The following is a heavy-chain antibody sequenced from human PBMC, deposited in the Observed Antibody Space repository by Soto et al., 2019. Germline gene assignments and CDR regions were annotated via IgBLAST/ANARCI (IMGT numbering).Heavy chain of an antibody. Sequence: EVQLVQSGAEVKKPGESLRISCKGSGYSFTSYWISWVRQMPGKGLEWMGRIDPSDSYTNYSPSFQGHVTISADKSISTAYLQGSSLTASDTAMYYCATNGGYDSHYWGQGTLVTVSS. CDR3: ATNGGYDSHY. V-gene: IGHV5-10-1*01. D-gene: IGHD5-12*01. J-gene: IGHJ4*02. CDR2: IDPSDSYT. CDR1: GYSFTSYW.